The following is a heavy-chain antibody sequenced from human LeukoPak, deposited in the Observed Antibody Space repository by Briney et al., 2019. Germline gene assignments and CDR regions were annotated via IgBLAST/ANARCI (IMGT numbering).Heavy chain of an antibody. D-gene: IGHD3-10*01. Sequence: SVKVSCTASGGTFSSYAISWVRQAPGQGLEWMGRIIPIFGIANYAQKFQGRVTITADKSTSTAYMELSSLRFEDTAVYYCAGETFAITMVRGVILHYWGQGTLVTVSS. CDR3: AGETFAITMVRGVILHY. V-gene: IGHV1-69*04. CDR1: GGTFSSYA. J-gene: IGHJ4*02. CDR2: IIPIFGIA.